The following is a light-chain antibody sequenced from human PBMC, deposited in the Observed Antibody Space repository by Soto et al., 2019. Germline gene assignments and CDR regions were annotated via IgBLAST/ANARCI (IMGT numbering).Light chain of an antibody. CDR2: GVS. CDR1: QSVNSNY. V-gene: IGKV3-20*01. J-gene: IGKJ3*01. CDR3: TQYGNSGVS. Sequence: EIVLTQSPGTLSLTPGERATLSCRASQSVNSNYLAWHQQKPGQAPRLLIYGVSSRATGIPDRFSGSGSGTDFTLTISRLEPEDFAVYYCTQYGNSGVSFGPGPKVDIK.